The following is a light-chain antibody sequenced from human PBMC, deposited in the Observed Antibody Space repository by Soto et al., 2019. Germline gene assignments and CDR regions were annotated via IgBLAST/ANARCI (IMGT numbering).Light chain of an antibody. V-gene: IGKV3-20*01. CDR2: AAS. CDR1: QSVSSNY. Sequence: EIVLTQSPGTLSLSPGERATLSCMASQSVSSNYLAWFQQKPGQAPRLLIYAASSRATGIPDRFSGSGSGTDFTLTISRLEPEDFAVYYCQQYGSSPQTCGQGTKVDIK. J-gene: IGKJ1*01. CDR3: QQYGSSPQT.